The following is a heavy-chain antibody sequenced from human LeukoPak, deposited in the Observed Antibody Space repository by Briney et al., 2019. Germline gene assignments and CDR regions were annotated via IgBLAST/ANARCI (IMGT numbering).Heavy chain of an antibody. CDR2: INPSGGST. CDR3: ARVYSDSSGYYYFDS. V-gene: IGHV1-46*01. D-gene: IGHD3-22*01. CDR1: GYTFTSYY. Sequence: ASVKVSCKASGYTFTSYYMHWVRQAPGQGLEWMGIINPSGGSTSYAQKFQDRVTMTRDTSTSTVYMELSRLRSEDTAVYYCARVYSDSSGYYYFDSWGQGTLVTVSS. J-gene: IGHJ4*02.